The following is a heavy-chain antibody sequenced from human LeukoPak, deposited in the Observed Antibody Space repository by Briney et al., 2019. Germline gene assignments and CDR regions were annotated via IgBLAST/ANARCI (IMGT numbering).Heavy chain of an antibody. V-gene: IGHV3-33*01. CDR1: GFTFSSYG. J-gene: IGHJ4*02. CDR2: IWYDGSNK. D-gene: IGHD4-17*01. CDR3: AREYYGDYYFDY. Sequence: GGSLRLSCAASGFTFSSYGMHWVRQAPGKGLEWVALIWYDGSNKYHADSVKGRFTISRDNSKNTLFLQMNSLRAEDTAVYYCAREYYGDYYFDYWGQGILVTVSS.